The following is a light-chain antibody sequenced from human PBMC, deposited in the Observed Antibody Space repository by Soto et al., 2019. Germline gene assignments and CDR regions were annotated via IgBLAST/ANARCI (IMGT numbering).Light chain of an antibody. V-gene: IGLV1-44*01. CDR1: SSNIGSNT. J-gene: IGLJ1*01. Sequence: QSVLTQPPSASGTPGQRVSISCSGSSSNIGSNTVSWYQQLPGTAPKLLIYSNNQRPSGVPDRFSGSKSGTSASLDISGLQSEDEADYYCAAWDDSLNGFYVFGTGTKLTVL. CDR3: AAWDDSLNGFYV. CDR2: SNN.